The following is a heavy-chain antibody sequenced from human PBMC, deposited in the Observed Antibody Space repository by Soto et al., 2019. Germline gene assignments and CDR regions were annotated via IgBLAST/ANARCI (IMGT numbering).Heavy chain of an antibody. CDR3: ARGAATNWFDP. CDR2: INHSGST. J-gene: IGHJ5*02. D-gene: IGHD2-15*01. Sequence: SETLSLTCAVYGGSFSGYYWSWIRQPPGKGLEWIGEINHSGSTNYNPSLKSRVTISVDTSKNQFSLKLSSVTAADTAAYYCARGAATNWFDPWGQGTLVTVSS. V-gene: IGHV4-34*01. CDR1: GGSFSGYY.